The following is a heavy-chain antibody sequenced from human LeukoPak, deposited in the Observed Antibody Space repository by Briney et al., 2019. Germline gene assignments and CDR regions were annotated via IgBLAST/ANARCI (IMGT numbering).Heavy chain of an antibody. D-gene: IGHD1-26*01. CDR2: ITSSTSFT. CDR3: ARVSGSYVFDY. Sequence: GGSLRLSCAASGFTFSDYYMSWIRQAPGKGLEWVSYITSSTSFTNYANYVKCRFTNTRDNAKNPLYLQINSLRAEDWAVECCARVSGSYVFDYWGQGALVTVSS. J-gene: IGHJ4*02. V-gene: IGHV3-11*05. CDR1: GFTFSDYY.